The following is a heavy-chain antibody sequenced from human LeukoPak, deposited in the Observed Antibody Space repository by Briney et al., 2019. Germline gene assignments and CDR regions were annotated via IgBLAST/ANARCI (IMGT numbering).Heavy chain of an antibody. V-gene: IGHV3-23*01. Sequence: GGSLRLSCVASGFTFSSYAMNWVRQAPGKGLEWVSSITYNGANSYYADSVKGRFTISRDSSKNTLYLQMNRLRAEDTDVYYCAKESVGYVPVDWGQGTLVIVSS. D-gene: IGHD3-10*02. CDR1: GFTFSSYA. CDR3: AKESVGYVPVD. CDR2: ITYNGANS. J-gene: IGHJ4*02.